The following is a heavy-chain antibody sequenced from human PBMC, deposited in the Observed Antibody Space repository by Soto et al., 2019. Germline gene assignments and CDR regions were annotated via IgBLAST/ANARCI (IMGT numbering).Heavy chain of an antibody. CDR1: GFTFSSYA. CDR2: ISGSGGST. V-gene: IGHV3-23*01. Sequence: GGSLRLSCATSGFTFSSYAMSWVRQAPGKELEWVSAISGSGGSTNYADSAEGRFTISRDNSKNTLYLQMSSLRAADTAVYYGSKSGGIALPASDLDYRGPGTLVTVSS. CDR3: SKSGGIALPASDLDY. D-gene: IGHD6-19*01. J-gene: IGHJ4*02.